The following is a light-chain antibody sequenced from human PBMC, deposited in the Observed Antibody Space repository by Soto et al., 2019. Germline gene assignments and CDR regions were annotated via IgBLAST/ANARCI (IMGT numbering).Light chain of an antibody. Sequence: EIVLTQSPATLSLSPGERVTLSCRASQSVSNSLAWYQQKPGQPPRLLIYDVSNRATGIPARFSGSGSGTDFTLTITSLEPEDFAVYYCQQRSNWPLTFGGGTKVDI. J-gene: IGKJ4*01. CDR1: QSVSNS. CDR3: QQRSNWPLT. CDR2: DVS. V-gene: IGKV3-11*01.